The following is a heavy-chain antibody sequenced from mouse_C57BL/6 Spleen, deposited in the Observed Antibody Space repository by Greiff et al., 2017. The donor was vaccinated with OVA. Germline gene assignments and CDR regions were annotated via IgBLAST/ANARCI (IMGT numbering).Heavy chain of an antibody. D-gene: IGHD1-1*01. Sequence: VQLKESGPELVKPGASVKISCKASGYSFTDYNMNWVKQSNGKSLEWIGVINPNYGTTSYNQKFKGKATLTVDQYSSTADMQLNSLTSEDSAVYYCARGDYGSSYKYVDVWGTGTTVTVSS. CDR2: INPNYGTT. CDR1: GYSFTDYN. V-gene: IGHV1-39*01. J-gene: IGHJ1*03. CDR3: ARGDYGSSYKYVDV.